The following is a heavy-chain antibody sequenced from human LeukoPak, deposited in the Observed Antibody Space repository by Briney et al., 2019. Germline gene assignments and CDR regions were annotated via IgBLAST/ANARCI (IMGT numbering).Heavy chain of an antibody. D-gene: IGHD3-9*01. CDR2: IYYSGST. J-gene: IGHJ4*02. Sequence: PSETLSLTCTVSGGSISSYYWSWIRQPPGKGLEWIGSIYYSGSTYYNPSLKSRVTISVDTSKNQFSLKLSSVTAADTAVYYCARLYYDILTGDYYFDYWGQGTLVTVSS. CDR1: GGSISSYY. CDR3: ARLYYDILTGDYYFDY. V-gene: IGHV4-59*05.